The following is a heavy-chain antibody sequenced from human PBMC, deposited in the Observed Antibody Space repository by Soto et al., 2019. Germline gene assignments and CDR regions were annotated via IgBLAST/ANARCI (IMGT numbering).Heavy chain of an antibody. CDR1: GFTFSSYG. CDR3: ARETYCTSINSYGDDYYDIDV. V-gene: IGHV3-7*01. CDR2: INPEGTKK. Sequence: LRLSCAASGFTFSSYGMHWVRQAPGKGLEWVANINPEGTKKYYVDSVEGRFTISRDNAKTSLYLQMNSLRAEGTAVYYCARETYCTSINSYGDDYYDIDVWATGPRSPSP. D-gene: IGHD2-2*01. J-gene: IGHJ6*02.